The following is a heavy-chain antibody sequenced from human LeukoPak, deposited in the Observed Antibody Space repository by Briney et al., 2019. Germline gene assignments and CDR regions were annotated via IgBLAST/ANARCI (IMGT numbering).Heavy chain of an antibody. J-gene: IGHJ4*02. CDR1: GYTFTSHF. D-gene: IGHD3-10*01. Sequence: ASVKVSCKASGYTFTSHFMHWVRQAPGQGLEWMGIINPRGGSTSYTQKFQGRVTMTRDTSTSTVYMELSSLRSEDTAVYYCARGNGEFGFDYWGQGTLVTVSS. CDR3: ARGNGEFGFDY. V-gene: IGHV1-46*01. CDR2: INPRGGST.